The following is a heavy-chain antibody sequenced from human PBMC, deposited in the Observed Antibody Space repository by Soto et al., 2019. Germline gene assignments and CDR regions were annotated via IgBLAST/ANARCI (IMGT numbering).Heavy chain of an antibody. CDR1: GGSISSGDYY. J-gene: IGHJ4*02. CDR2: IYYSGST. D-gene: IGHD3-22*01. V-gene: IGHV4-30-4*01. Sequence: PSETLSLTCTVSGGSISSGDYYWSWIRQPPGKGLEWIGYIYYSGSTYYNPSLKSRVTISVDTSKNQFSLKLSSVTAADTAVYDGATIRPYYYDGSGYFDYWGQGNLVTVSS. CDR3: ATIRPYYYDGSGYFDY.